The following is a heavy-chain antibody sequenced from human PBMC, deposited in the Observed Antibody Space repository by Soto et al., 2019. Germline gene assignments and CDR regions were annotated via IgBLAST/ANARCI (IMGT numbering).Heavy chain of an antibody. J-gene: IGHJ6*02. CDR3: AKGTQFFYYYAMDV. V-gene: IGHV3-23*01. Sequence: PRLSCAASGFTFSSYGMNWVRQAPGKGLEWVSALSGSGDTTYCADSVRGRFSISRDNSKNTLYLQMSSLRGEDTAVYYCAKGTQFFYYYAMDVWSQGTTVTVSS. CDR1: GFTFSSYG. CDR2: LSGSGDTT.